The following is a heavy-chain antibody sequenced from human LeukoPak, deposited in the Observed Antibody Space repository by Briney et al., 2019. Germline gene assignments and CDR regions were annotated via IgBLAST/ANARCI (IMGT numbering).Heavy chain of an antibody. CDR3: ARRDSDYSNYESWFDP. J-gene: IGHJ5*02. Sequence: SETLSLTCTVSGGSISSYYWSWIRQPPGKGLEWIGYIYDSGSTNYNPSLKSRVTISVDTSKNQFSLKLSSVTAADTAVYYCARRDSDYSNYESWFDPWGQGTLVTVSS. D-gene: IGHD4-11*01. CDR2: IYDSGST. CDR1: GGSISSYY. V-gene: IGHV4-59*01.